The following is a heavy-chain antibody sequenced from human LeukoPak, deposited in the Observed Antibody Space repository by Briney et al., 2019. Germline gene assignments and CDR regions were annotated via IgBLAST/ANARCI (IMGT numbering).Heavy chain of an antibody. CDR3: ARGVAVAANWFDP. Sequence: SETLSLTCAVSGYSISSSYYWGWIRQPPGKGLEWIGIIYHSGSTYYNPSLKSRVTISVDTSKNQFSLRLSSVTAADTAVYYCARGVAVAANWFDPWGQGTLVTVSS. D-gene: IGHD6-19*01. CDR1: GYSISSSYY. J-gene: IGHJ5*02. V-gene: IGHV4-38-2*01. CDR2: IYHSGST.